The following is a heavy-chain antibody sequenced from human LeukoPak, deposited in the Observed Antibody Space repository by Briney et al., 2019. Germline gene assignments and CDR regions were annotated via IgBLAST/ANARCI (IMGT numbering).Heavy chain of an antibody. CDR2: IYYSGST. Sequence: PSETLSLTCTVSGGSISSYYWSWIRQPPGKGLEWIGYIYYSGSTNYNPSLKSRVTISVDTSKNQFSLKLSSVTAADTAVYYCARSPMVLNYFDYLGQGTLVTVSS. CDR1: GGSISSYY. D-gene: IGHD3-10*01. V-gene: IGHV4-59*01. J-gene: IGHJ4*02. CDR3: ARSPMVLNYFDY.